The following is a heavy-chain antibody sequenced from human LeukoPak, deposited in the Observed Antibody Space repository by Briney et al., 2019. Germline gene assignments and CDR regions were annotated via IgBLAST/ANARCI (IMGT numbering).Heavy chain of an antibody. V-gene: IGHV6-1*01. D-gene: IGHD2-15*01. J-gene: IGHJ4*02. CDR3: ARDGTWRLDY. CDR2: TYYRSKWYY. CDR1: GDSVSSNSAA. Sequence: SQTLSLTCAISGDSVSSNSAAWNWIRQSPSGGLEWLGRTYYRSKWYYDYALSVKSRSTINPDSSENQFSLQLNSVTPDDTAVYYCARDGTWRLDYWGQGILVTVSS.